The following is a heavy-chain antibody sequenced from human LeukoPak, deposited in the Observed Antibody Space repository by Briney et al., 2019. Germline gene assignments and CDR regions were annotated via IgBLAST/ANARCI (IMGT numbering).Heavy chain of an antibody. Sequence: GASVKVSCKASGYTFTSYGISWVRQAPGQGLEWMGWISAYNGNTNYAQKLQGRVTMTTDTSTSTAYMELRSLRSDDTAVYYCAREPPRRQRYYYGMDVWGQGTTVTVSS. CDR1: GYTFTSYG. V-gene: IGHV1-18*01. CDR2: ISAYNGNT. J-gene: IGHJ6*02. CDR3: AREPPRRQRYYYGMDV. D-gene: IGHD6-25*01.